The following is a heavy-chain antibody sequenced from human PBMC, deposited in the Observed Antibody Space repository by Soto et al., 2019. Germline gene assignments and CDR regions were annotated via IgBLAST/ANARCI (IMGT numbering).Heavy chain of an antibody. J-gene: IGHJ4*02. D-gene: IGHD2-2*03. CDR2: IIGSVGST. V-gene: IGHV3-23*01. CDR1: GFTFSSYA. Sequence: GGSLRLSCAASGFTFSSYAMSWVRQAPGKGLEWASAIIGSVGSTNYADSVKGRFTISRDNSKNTLYLQRNSLRAEDTAVYYCAKHAGYCSSTSCYAGEDYWGQGTLVTVSS. CDR3: AKHAGYCSSTSCYAGEDY.